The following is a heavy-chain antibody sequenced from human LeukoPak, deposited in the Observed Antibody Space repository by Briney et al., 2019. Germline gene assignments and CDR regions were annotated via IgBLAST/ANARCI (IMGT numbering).Heavy chain of an antibody. CDR1: GGSITSYQ. Sequence: SETLSLTCTVSGGSITSYQWSWIRQPAGKGLEWIGRIYTSGSSNYNPSLKSRVTMSVDTSKNQFSLKLSSVAAADTAVYYCASDYSSLNHYDFWSGYYQSYYYYYMDVWGKGTTVTVSS. D-gene: IGHD3-3*01. CDR3: ASDYSSLNHYDFWSGYYQSYYYYYMDV. V-gene: IGHV4-4*07. J-gene: IGHJ6*03. CDR2: IYTSGSS.